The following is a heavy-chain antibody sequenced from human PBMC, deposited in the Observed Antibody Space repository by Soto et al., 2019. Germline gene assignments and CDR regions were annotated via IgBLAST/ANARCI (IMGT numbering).Heavy chain of an antibody. Sequence: QVQLVQAGAEVKKPGASVKVSCKESGYTFTSYDINRVRQATGQGLAWMGWMNPNSGNTGYAQKCQGRVTMTRNTSISTAYMELGSMRSEDTGVYYCARGIRIFGVAPPWGQGTLVTVSS. D-gene: IGHD3-3*01. CDR2: MNPNSGNT. CDR3: ARGIRIFGVAPP. J-gene: IGHJ5*02. V-gene: IGHV1-8*01. CDR1: GYTFTSYD.